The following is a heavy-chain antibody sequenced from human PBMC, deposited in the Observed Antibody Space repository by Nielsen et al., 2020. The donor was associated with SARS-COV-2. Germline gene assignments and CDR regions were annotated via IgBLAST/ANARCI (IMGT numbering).Heavy chain of an antibody. J-gene: IGHJ6*02. CDR1: GFTFSSYG. CDR3: ARVGLSSSWSLYYYYGMDV. CDR2: IKQDGSEK. D-gene: IGHD6-13*01. V-gene: IGHV3-7*03. Sequence: GESLKISCAASGFTFSSYGMHWVRQAPGKGLEWVANIKQDGSEKYYVDSVKGRFTISRDNAKNSLYLQMNSLRAEDTAVYYCARVGLSSSWSLYYYYGMDVWGQGTTVTVSS.